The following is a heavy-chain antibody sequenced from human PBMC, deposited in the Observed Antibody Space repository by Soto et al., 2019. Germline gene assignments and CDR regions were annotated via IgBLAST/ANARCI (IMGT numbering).Heavy chain of an antibody. Sequence: SETLSLTCTVSGVSISGSRYYWGWIRQPPGRGLEWIGNIYYSGSTYYTPALKSRVTLSVDTSKNQFSLRLSSVTAADTGKYYCARLVYDSRLNYLYFDHWGQGTLVTVSS. CDR1: GVSISGSRYY. CDR2: IYYSGST. V-gene: IGHV4-39*07. D-gene: IGHD3-22*01. CDR3: ARLVYDSRLNYLYFDH. J-gene: IGHJ4*02.